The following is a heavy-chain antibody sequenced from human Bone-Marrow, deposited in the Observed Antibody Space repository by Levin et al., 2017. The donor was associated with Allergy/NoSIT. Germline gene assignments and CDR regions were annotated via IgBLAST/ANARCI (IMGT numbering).Heavy chain of an antibody. CDR2: ISGSGGST. D-gene: IGHD2-2*01. CDR1: GFTFSSYA. Sequence: GESLKISCAASGFTFSSYAMSWVRQAPGKGLEWVSAISGSGGSTYYADSVKGRFTISRDNSKNTLYLQMNSLRAEDTAVYYCAKDRWDCSSTSCYPQRPYYYYGMDGWGQGTTVTVSS. J-gene: IGHJ6*02. V-gene: IGHV3-23*01. CDR3: AKDRWDCSSTSCYPQRPYYYYGMDG.